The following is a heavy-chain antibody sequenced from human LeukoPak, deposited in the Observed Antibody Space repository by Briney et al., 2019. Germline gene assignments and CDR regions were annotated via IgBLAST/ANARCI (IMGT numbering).Heavy chain of an antibody. CDR2: IWYDGSNK. Sequence: GGSLILSCAASGFTFSSYGMHWVRQAPGKGLEWVAVIWYDGSNKYYADSVKGRFTISRDNSKNTLYLQMNSLRAEDTAVYYCARDTGYYGSGSFIAPNWFDPWGQGTLVTVSS. V-gene: IGHV3-33*01. D-gene: IGHD3-10*01. CDR3: ARDTGYYGSGSFIAPNWFDP. J-gene: IGHJ5*02. CDR1: GFTFSSYG.